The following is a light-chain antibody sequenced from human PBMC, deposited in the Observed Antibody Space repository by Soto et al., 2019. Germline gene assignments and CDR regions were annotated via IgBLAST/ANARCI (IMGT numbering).Light chain of an antibody. V-gene: IGKV3-11*01. CDR3: QHRSDWPLT. Sequence: EIVLTQSPATLSLSPGERATLSCRASQSVSSYLAWYQQKPGQAPRLLIYEASNSATGIPARFSGSGSGTDFTLTISSLEPEDFAVYYCQHRSDWPLTFGGGTKVEIK. CDR2: EAS. J-gene: IGKJ4*01. CDR1: QSVSSY.